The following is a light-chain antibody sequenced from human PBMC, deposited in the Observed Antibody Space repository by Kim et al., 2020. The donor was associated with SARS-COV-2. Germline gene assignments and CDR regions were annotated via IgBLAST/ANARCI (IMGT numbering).Light chain of an antibody. CDR1: SSNIGSNA. J-gene: IGLJ3*02. CDR3: AALDDSLNGWV. Sequence: QAVLTQPPSASGTPGQRVSISCSGSSSNIGSNAVHWYQQLPGTGPKLLIYTNNQRPSGVPDRFSGSKSGTSASLAISGLQSEDEADYYCAALDDSLNGWVFGGGTKVTVL. CDR2: TNN. V-gene: IGLV1-44*01.